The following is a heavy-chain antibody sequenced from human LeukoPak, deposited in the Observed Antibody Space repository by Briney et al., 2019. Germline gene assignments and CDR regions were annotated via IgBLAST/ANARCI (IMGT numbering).Heavy chain of an antibody. Sequence: SVKVSCKASGGTFSSYAISWVRQAPGQGLEWMGGIIPIFGTANYAQKFQGRVTITTDESTSAAYMELSSLRSEDTAVYYCTRHGDFPFTRYYYYMDVWGKGTTVTVSS. CDR2: IIPIFGTA. CDR3: TRHGDFPFTRYYYYMDV. CDR1: GGTFSSYA. V-gene: IGHV1-69*05. J-gene: IGHJ6*03. D-gene: IGHD4-17*01.